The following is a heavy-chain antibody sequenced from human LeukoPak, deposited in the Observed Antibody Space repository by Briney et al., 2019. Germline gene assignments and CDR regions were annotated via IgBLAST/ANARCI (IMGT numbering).Heavy chain of an antibody. CDR1: GFTFSNYA. Sequence: GALRLSSAASGFTFSNYAISWARPAPGKGMGWVSDICSSGGATDHSDSVKGRFTISRDSYKNTLYLQMNTLKAEDTALYYCAKDRDRSPQGIDYWGQGTLVTVSS. D-gene: IGHD2-21*02. V-gene: IGHV3-23*01. J-gene: IGHJ4*02. CDR3: AKDRDRSPQGIDY. CDR2: ICSSGGAT.